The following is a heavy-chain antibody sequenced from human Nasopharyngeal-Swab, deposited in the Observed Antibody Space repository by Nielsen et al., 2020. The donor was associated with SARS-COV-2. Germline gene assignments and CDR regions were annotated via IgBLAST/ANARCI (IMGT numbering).Heavy chain of an antibody. J-gene: IGHJ5*02. CDR3: ARDSSSGLRYFDWLSPGYNWFDP. V-gene: IGHV1-3*01. D-gene: IGHD3-9*01. CDR2: FNAGNGNT. Sequence: ASVKVSCKASGYTFTTYAIHWVRQAPGQRLEWMGWFNAGNGNTKYSQKLQGRVTITRDTSASTAYMELSSLRSEDTAVYYCARDSSSGLRYFDWLSPGYNWFDPWGQGTLVTVSS. CDR1: GYTFTTYA.